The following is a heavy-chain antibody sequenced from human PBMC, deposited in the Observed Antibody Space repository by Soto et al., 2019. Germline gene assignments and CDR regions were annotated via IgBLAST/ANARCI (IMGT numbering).Heavy chain of an antibody. D-gene: IGHD4-17*01. V-gene: IGHV4-31*03. J-gene: IGHJ4*02. Sequence: SDTLSLTCTVSGGSISSFFYYWSWIRQHPGKGLEWIGYIYYSGSTYYNPSLKSRVTISVDTSKNQSSLKLSSVTAADTAVYYCARGGPYGGNYFDYWGQGTLVTVSS. CDR3: ARGGPYGGNYFDY. CDR2: IYYSGST. CDR1: GGSISSFFYY.